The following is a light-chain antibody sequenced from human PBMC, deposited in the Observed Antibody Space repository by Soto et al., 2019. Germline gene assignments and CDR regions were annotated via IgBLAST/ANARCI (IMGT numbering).Light chain of an antibody. CDR2: EVS. V-gene: IGLV2-14*01. Sequence: QSVLTQPASVSGSPGQSITISCTGTSSDVGGYNYVSWYQQHPGKAPKLMIYEVSKRPSGVSNRFSGAKSGNTASLTISGLQAEEEADNYCSSYTSSSSYVFGTGTKVTVL. J-gene: IGLJ1*01. CDR3: SSYTSSSSYV. CDR1: SSDVGGYNY.